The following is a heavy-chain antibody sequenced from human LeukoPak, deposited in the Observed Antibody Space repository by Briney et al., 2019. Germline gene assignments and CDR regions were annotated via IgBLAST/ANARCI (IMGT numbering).Heavy chain of an antibody. CDR1: GLTFSRYW. D-gene: IGHD3-10*01. CDR3: ARGTVLLWFGDSLVFDI. V-gene: IGHV3-74*01. Sequence: PGGSLRLSCAASGLTFSRYWMHWVRQAPGKGLVWVSRIDSDGSSTSYADSVKGRFTISRDNAKNTVYLQMNSLRAEDTAVYYCARGTVLLWFGDSLVFDIWGQGTMVTVSS. CDR2: IDSDGSST. J-gene: IGHJ3*02.